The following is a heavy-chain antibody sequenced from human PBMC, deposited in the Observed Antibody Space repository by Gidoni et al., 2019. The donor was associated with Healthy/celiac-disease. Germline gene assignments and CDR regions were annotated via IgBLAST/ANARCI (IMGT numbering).Heavy chain of an antibody. V-gene: IGHV1-8*01. J-gene: IGHJ5*02. D-gene: IGHD3-22*01. Sequence: QVQLVQSGAEVKKPGASVKVSCKASGYTFTSYDINWVRQATGQGLEWMRWMNPNSGNTGYAQKFQGRVTMTRNTSISTAYMELSSLRSEDTAVYYCARLTYYYDSSGYYFWFDPWGQGTLVTVSS. CDR1: GYTFTSYD. CDR2: MNPNSGNT. CDR3: ARLTYYYDSSGYYFWFDP.